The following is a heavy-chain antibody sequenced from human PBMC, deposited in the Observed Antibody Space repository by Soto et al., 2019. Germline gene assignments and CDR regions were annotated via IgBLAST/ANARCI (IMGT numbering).Heavy chain of an antibody. V-gene: IGHV2-5*02. J-gene: IGHJ4*02. CDR2: TYWDDDK. CDR1: GFSLSTSGVG. D-gene: IGHD4-17*01. Sequence: QITLKESGPTLVKPTQTLTLTCTFSGFSLSTSGVGVVWIRQPPGKALEWLALTYWDDDKRYSPSLKSRLTITKDTSKNQVVLTMTNMDPVDTATYYCAHRQRTVYFDYWGQGTLVTVSS. CDR3: AHRQRTVYFDY.